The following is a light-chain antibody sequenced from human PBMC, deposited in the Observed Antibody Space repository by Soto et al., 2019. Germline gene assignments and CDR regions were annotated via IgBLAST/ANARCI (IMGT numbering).Light chain of an antibody. J-gene: IGKJ4*01. V-gene: IGKV3-20*01. CDR3: QQYGRSPLS. Sequence: PGESATLSCRSSQSFSSVYLAWYQQKPGQAPRLLISAASTRAAGIPDRFTGSGSGTDFTLTIRRLEPEDCAVYYCQQYGRSPLSFGGGTKVEIK. CDR2: AAS. CDR1: QSFSSVY.